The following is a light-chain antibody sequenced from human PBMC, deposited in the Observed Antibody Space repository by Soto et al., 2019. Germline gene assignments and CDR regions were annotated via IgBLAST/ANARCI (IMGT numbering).Light chain of an antibody. CDR3: QQYSSSRK. CDR2: GGS. Sequence: DTVVTHPLGTVFLTPPEISNPSLRASQSVSSNHLAWYQQKPGQDPRLLIYGGSSRATGIPVRFSGSGSETDFTLTFTRLEPEDFAVYYCQQYSSSRKFGQGSKA. J-gene: IGKJ1*01. CDR1: QSVSSNH. V-gene: IGKV3-20*01.